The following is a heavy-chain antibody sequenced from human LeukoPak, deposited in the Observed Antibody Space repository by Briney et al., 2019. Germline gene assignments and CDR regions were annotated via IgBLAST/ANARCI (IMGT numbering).Heavy chain of an antibody. J-gene: IGHJ4*02. CDR3: ARERGEFGGSYFLDY. D-gene: IGHD1-26*01. Sequence: ASVKVSCKASGYTFTSYAVHLVRRAPGQSLEWMGYINDGDGNTKYSQEFQGRVTITRDTSASIVYMELSSLRSEDMAFYYCARERGEFGGSYFLDYWGQGTLVTVSS. CDR1: GYTFTSYA. V-gene: IGHV1-3*03. CDR2: INDGDGNT.